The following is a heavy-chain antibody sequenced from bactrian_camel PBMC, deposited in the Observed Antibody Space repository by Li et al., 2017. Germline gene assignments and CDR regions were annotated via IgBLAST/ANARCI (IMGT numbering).Heavy chain of an antibody. CDR3: AAVAEGRTVEGGVSLWTLFESGY. D-gene: IGHD3*01. Sequence: DVQLVESGGDSVQAGGSLRLSCAASGFTFSSRDMGWFRQAPGMEREGVAVLYTGGGATSYVDSVRGRFTISQETGKNTVYLQIDSLRPEDTAMYYCAAVAEGRTVEGGVSLWTLFESGYWGQGTQVTVS. CDR1: GFTFSSRD. V-gene: IGHV3S40*01. CDR2: LYTGGGAT. J-gene: IGHJ4*01.